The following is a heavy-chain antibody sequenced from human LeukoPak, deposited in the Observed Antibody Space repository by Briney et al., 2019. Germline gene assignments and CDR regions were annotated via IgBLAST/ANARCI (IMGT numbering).Heavy chain of an antibody. Sequence: VASVKVSCKASGYTFTSYAMHWVRQAPGQRLEWMGWINAGNGNTKYSQKFQGRVTITRDTSASTAYMELSSLRPEDTAVYYCARAKFRFGELFGYWGQGTLVTVSS. D-gene: IGHD3-10*01. CDR3: ARAKFRFGELFGY. CDR1: GYTFTSYA. CDR2: INAGNGNT. J-gene: IGHJ4*02. V-gene: IGHV1-3*01.